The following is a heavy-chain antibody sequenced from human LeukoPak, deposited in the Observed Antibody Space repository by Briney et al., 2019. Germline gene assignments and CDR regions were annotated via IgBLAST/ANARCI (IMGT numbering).Heavy chain of an antibody. CDR1: GFTFSSYA. CDR2: ISYDGSNK. Sequence: PGGSLRLSCAASGFTFSSYAMHWVRQAPGKGLEWVAVISYDGSNKYYADSVKGRFTISRDNSKNTLYLQMNSLRAEDTAVYYCAVRGIAVAKGQFDPWGQGTLVTVSS. V-gene: IGHV3-30-3*01. D-gene: IGHD6-19*01. J-gene: IGHJ5*02. CDR3: AVRGIAVAKGQFDP.